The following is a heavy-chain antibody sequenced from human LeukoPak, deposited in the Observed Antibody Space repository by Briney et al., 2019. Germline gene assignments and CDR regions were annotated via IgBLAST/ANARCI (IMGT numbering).Heavy chain of an antibody. CDR2: ISDSGDTT. Sequence: GGFLRLSCAASGFTFSSYAMSWVRQAPGKGLNWVSSISDSGDTTYYADSVKGRFTISRDNSKNTLYLQMNSLRVEDTAIYFCAKSPPDYWGQGTLVTVSS. CDR3: AKSPPDY. CDR1: GFTFSSYA. J-gene: IGHJ4*02. V-gene: IGHV3-23*01.